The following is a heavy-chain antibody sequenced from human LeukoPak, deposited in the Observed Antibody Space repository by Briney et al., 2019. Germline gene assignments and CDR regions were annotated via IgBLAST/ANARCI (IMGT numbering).Heavy chain of an antibody. CDR2: INPDGSEK. CDR1: GFTFSASW. Sequence: PGGSLRLSCEPSGFTFSASWVIWVRQVPGKGLEWVAKINPDGSEKSYVESVKGLFTISRDNAKNSLYLQMNSLSVEDTAVYYCARHPRWNFDYWGQGTLVTVSS. V-gene: IGHV3-7*04. D-gene: IGHD3-16*02. J-gene: IGHJ4*02. CDR3: ARHPRWNFDY.